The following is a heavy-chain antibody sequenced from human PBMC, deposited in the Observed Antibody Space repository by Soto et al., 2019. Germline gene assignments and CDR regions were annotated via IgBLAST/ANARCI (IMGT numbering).Heavy chain of an antibody. CDR3: ARDEAAAVPTYFDY. CDR1: GFTFSSYG. Sequence: PGGSLRLSCAASGFTFSSYGMHWVRQAPGKGLEWVAVIWYDGSNKYYADSVKGRFTISRDNSKNTLYLQMNSLRAEDTAVYYCARDEAAAVPTYFDYWGQGTLVTVSS. D-gene: IGHD6-13*01. J-gene: IGHJ4*02. CDR2: IWYDGSNK. V-gene: IGHV3-33*01.